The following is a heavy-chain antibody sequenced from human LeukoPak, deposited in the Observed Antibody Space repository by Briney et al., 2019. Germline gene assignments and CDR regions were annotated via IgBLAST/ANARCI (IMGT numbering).Heavy chain of an antibody. V-gene: IGHV3-23*01. D-gene: IGHD3-22*01. CDR3: AKKDSGGSYNWLDP. J-gene: IGHJ5*02. Sequence: QPGESLRLSCAASGFTFSSYAMSWVRQAPGKGLEWVSAISGSGGSTYYADSVKGRFTVSRDNSKNIVFLQMNNLRAEDTAVYYCAKKDSGGSYNWLDPWGQGTLVTASS. CDR1: GFTFSSYA. CDR2: ISGSGGST.